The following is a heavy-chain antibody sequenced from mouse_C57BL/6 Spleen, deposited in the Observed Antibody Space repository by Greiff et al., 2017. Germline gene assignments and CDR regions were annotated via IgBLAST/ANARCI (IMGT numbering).Heavy chain of an antibody. J-gene: IGHJ1*03. CDR3: AKKVGYGYYGKLYVDV. D-gene: IGHD2-3*01. CDR1: GFSLTSYG. Sequence: QVQLKESGPGLVAPSQRLSITCTVSGFSLTSYGVSWVRQPPGKGLEWLGVIWGDGSTNSHSALISRLSISKDNYKSQVFIKLNSLQTDDTATYYCAKKVGYGYYGKLYVDVWGTGTTVTVSS. V-gene: IGHV2-3*01. CDR2: IWGDGST.